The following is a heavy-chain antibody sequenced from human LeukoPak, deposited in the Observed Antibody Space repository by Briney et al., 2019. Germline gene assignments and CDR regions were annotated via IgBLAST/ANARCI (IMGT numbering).Heavy chain of an antibody. CDR1: GFTFSSYA. CDR3: ARGLRGVSISFSGDY. V-gene: IGHV3-30*04. Sequence: PGRSLCLSCAASGFTFSSYAMHWVRQAPGKGLEWVAVISYDGSHKYYADSVKRRFTTSRDSSKSTLYLQMNSLRAEDTAVYYCARGLRGVSISFSGDYWGRGTLVTVSS. J-gene: IGHJ4*02. CDR2: ISYDGSHK. D-gene: IGHD3-3*01.